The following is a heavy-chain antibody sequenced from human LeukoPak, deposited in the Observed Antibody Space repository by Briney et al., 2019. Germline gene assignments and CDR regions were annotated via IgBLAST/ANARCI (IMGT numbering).Heavy chain of an antibody. V-gene: IGHV3-48*01. CDR2: ISGSSGII. CDR3: ARGSTYCESSGQVPFDY. CDR1: GFTFNTYT. D-gene: IGHD3-22*01. Sequence: GGSLRLSCAASGFTFNTYTMNWVRQAPGKGLEWVSYISGSSGIIDYADSVRGRFTISRDNAKNSLYLQMNSLRAEDTAVYYCARGSTYCESSGQVPFDYWGQGTLVTVSP. J-gene: IGHJ4*02.